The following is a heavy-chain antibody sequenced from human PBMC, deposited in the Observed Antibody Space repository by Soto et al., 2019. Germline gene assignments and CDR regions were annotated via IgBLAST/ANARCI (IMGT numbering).Heavy chain of an antibody. CDR2: ISYDGSNK. D-gene: IGHD3-3*01. CDR1: VFTFSSYA. CDR3: ARESRVLRFLESPAWFDP. Sequence: LRLSCAASVFTFSSYAMHWVRQAPGKGLEWVAVISYDGSNKYYADSVKGRFTISRDNSKNTLYLQMNSLRAEDTAVYYCARESRVLRFLESPAWFDPWGQGTLVTVSS. J-gene: IGHJ5*02. V-gene: IGHV3-30-3*01.